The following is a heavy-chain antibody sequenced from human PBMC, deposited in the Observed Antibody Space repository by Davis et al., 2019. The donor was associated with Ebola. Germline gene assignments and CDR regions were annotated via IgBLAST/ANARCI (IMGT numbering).Heavy chain of an antibody. V-gene: IGHV1-3*01. CDR2: INAGNGNT. Sequence: AASVKVSCKASGYTFGSYSIHWVRQAPGQRLEWMGWINAGNGNTKYSQKFQGRVTITRDTSASTAYMELSSLRSEDTAVYYCARVRAPYYYYYGMDVWGQGTTVTVSS. CDR1: GYTFGSYS. D-gene: IGHD4/OR15-4a*01. CDR3: ARVRAPYYYYYGMDV. J-gene: IGHJ6*02.